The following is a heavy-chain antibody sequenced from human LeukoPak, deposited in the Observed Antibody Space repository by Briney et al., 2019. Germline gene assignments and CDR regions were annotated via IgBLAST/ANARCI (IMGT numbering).Heavy chain of an antibody. D-gene: IGHD1-26*01. Sequence: GGSLRLSCAASGFTFSAYWMTWVRQAPGKGLEWVANIKQDGNEKYYVDSVKGRFAMSRDNAKSSLFLQLAGLRAECTAVYYCARGRDSGRYFDYWGQGTLVTVSS. CDR1: GFTFSAYW. CDR2: IKQDGNEK. V-gene: IGHV3-7*01. J-gene: IGHJ4*02. CDR3: ARGRDSGRYFDY.